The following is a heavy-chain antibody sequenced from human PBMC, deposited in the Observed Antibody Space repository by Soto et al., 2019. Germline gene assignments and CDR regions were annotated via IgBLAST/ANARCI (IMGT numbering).Heavy chain of an antibody. CDR2: IYTSGST. Sequence: SETLSLTCTVSGGSISSYYWSWIRQPAGKGLEWIGRIYTSGSTNYNPSLKSRVTMSVDTSKNQFSLKLSSVTAADTAVYYCARDDSSSSSLYYYGMDVWGQGTTVTVSS. J-gene: IGHJ6*02. CDR1: GGSISSYY. CDR3: ARDDSSSSSLYYYGMDV. D-gene: IGHD6-6*01. V-gene: IGHV4-4*07.